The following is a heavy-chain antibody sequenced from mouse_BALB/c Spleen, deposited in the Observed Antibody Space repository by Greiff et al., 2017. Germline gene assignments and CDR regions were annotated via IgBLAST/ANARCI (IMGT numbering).Heavy chain of an antibody. CDR3: TRGLEYFDV. Sequence: EVMLVESGGGLVQPGGSMKLSCVASGFTFSNYWMNWVRQSPEKGLEWVAEIRLKSNNYATHYAESVKGRFTISRDDSKSSVYLQMNNLRAEDTGIYYCTRGLEYFDVWGAGTTVTVSS. J-gene: IGHJ1*01. CDR1: GFTFSNYW. D-gene: IGHD3-1*01. CDR2: IRLKSNNYAT. V-gene: IGHV6-6*02.